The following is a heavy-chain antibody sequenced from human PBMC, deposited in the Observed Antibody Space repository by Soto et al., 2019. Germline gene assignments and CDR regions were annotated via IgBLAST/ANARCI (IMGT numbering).Heavy chain of an antibody. CDR1: GFTFSSYG. Sequence: PGGSLRLSCAASGFTFSSYGMHWVRQAPGKGLEWVAVISYDGSNKYYADSVKGRFTISRDNSKNTLYLQMNSLRAEDTAVYYCAKEVAEMATPLGWGQGTLVTVSS. D-gene: IGHD5-12*01. CDR2: ISYDGSNK. CDR3: AKEVAEMATPLG. J-gene: IGHJ4*02. V-gene: IGHV3-30*18.